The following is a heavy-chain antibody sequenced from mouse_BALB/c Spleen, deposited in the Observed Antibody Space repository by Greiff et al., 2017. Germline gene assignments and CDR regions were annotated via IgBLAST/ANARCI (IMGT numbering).Heavy chain of an antibody. CDR2: IYPGDGDT. CDR3: ARYGPNSMDY. CDR1: GYAFSSYW. J-gene: IGHJ4*01. Sequence: QVQLQQSGAELVRPGSSVKISCTASGYAFSSYWMNWVKQRPGQGLEWIGQIYPGDGDTNYNGKFKGKATLTADKSSSTAYMQLSSLTSEDSAVYFCARYGPNSMDYWGQGTAVTVSS. V-gene: IGHV1-80*01. D-gene: IGHD1-1*02.